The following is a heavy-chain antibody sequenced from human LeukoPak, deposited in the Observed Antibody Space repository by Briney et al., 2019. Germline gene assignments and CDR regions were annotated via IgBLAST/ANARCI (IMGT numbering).Heavy chain of an antibody. V-gene: IGHV3-30*18. CDR1: GVTLSPYG. CDR3: AKEGTPQVSTWYDL. J-gene: IGHJ5*02. Sequence: GGSLRLSCAASGVTLSPYGMHWVRQAPGKGLEWVAVISYEGGTQHYAGSVKGRFIISRDNPRNTLYLQMNILRTEDTAVYYCAKEGTPQVSTWYDLWGQGTQVIVSS. CDR2: ISYEGGTQ. D-gene: IGHD3-10*01.